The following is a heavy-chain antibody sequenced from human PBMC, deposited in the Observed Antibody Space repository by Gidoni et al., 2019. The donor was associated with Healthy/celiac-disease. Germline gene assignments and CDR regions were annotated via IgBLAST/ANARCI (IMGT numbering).Heavy chain of an antibody. D-gene: IGHD4-17*01. CDR3: ASWGDYGDHRGY. J-gene: IGHJ4*02. CDR1: GLPFSSYS. V-gene: IGHV3-48*01. Sequence: EVQLVESGGGLVQPGGSLRLSCAASGLPFSSYSMNWVRQAPGKGLEWVSYISSSSSTIYYADSVKGRFTISRDNAKNSLYLQMNSLRAEDTDVYYCASWGDYGDHRGYWGQGTLVTVSS. CDR2: ISSSSSTI.